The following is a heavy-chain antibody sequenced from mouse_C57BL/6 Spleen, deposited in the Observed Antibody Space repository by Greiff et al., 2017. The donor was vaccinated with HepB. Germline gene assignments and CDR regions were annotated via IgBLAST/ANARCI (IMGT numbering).Heavy chain of an antibody. CDR2: IHPNSGST. CDR1: GYTFTSYW. D-gene: IGHD2-4*01. CDR3: ARSGYYDYDGPWFAY. J-gene: IGHJ3*01. Sequence: VQLQQPGAELVKPGASVKLSCKASGYTFTSYWMHWVKQRPGQGLEWIGMIHPNSGSTNYNEKFKSKATLTVDKSSSTAYMQLSSLTSEDSAVYYCARSGYYDYDGPWFAYWGQGTLVTVSA. V-gene: IGHV1-64*01.